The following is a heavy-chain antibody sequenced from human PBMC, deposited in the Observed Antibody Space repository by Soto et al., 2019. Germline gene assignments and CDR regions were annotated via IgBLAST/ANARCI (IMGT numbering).Heavy chain of an antibody. D-gene: IGHD6-13*01. CDR2: IYPGDSDT. Sequence: GESLKISCKGSGYSFTSYWIGWVRQMPGKGLEWMGIIYPGDSDTRYSPSFQGHITISADKSISTAYLQWSSLKASDTAMYYRARLSRYSKSWEDYFDYWGQGILVTVSS. CDR3: ARLSRYSKSWEDYFDY. J-gene: IGHJ4*01. CDR1: GYSFTSYW. V-gene: IGHV5-51*01.